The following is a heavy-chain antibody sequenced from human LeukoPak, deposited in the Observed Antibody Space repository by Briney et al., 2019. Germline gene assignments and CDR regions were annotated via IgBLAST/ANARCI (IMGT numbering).Heavy chain of an antibody. J-gene: IGHJ4*02. V-gene: IGHV3-30*04. CDR2: ISYDGSNK. CDR3: ARSADRIAVAGTADH. Sequence: GGSLRLSCAASGFTLSSYAMHWVRQAPGKGLEWVAVISYDGSNKYYADSVKGRFTISRDNSKNTLYLQMNSLRAEDTAVYYCARSADRIAVAGTADHWGQGTLVTVSS. CDR1: GFTLSSYA. D-gene: IGHD6-19*01.